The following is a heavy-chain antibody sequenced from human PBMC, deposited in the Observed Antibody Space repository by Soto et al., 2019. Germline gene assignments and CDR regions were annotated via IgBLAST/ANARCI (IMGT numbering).Heavy chain of an antibody. CDR1: GFTVSSNY. J-gene: IGHJ5*02. D-gene: IGHD6-13*01. V-gene: IGHV3-53*01. CDR3: ARVKQQQLAPNWFDP. CDR2: IYSGGST. Sequence: PGGSLRLSCAASGFTVSSNYMSWVRQAPGKGLEWVSVIYSGGSTYYADSVKGRFTISRDNSKNTLYLQMNSLRAEDTAVYYCARVKQQQLAPNWFDPWGQGTLVTVSS.